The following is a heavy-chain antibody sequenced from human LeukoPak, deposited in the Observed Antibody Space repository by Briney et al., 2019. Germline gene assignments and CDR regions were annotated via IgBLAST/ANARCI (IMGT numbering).Heavy chain of an antibody. Sequence: PSETLSLTCGVYGGSFSGHYWTWIRQPPGKGLEWIGEINHSGNTNYNPSLKSRVTTSVDTSKNQCSLRLTSVTAADTAVYYCARGLIRYYSGSGTSGNFDYWGQGTLVTVSS. CDR3: ARGLIRYYSGSGTSGNFDY. D-gene: IGHD3-10*01. CDR2: INHSGNT. V-gene: IGHV4-34*01. J-gene: IGHJ4*02. CDR1: GGSFSGHY.